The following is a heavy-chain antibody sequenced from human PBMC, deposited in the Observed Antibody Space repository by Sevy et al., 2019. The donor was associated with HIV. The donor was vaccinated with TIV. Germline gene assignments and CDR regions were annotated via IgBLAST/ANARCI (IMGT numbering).Heavy chain of an antibody. CDR3: ARDTGGIGMDV. Sequence: GGSLRLSCAASGFTFSSHWMSWVRQAPGKGLEWVANIMQDGSEKYYVDSVKGRFTISRDNAKNSLSLQMNSLRAEDTAVYYCARDTGGIGMDVWGHGTTVTVSS. CDR2: IMQDGSEK. V-gene: IGHV3-7*01. D-gene: IGHD6-13*01. CDR1: GFTFSSHW. J-gene: IGHJ6*02.